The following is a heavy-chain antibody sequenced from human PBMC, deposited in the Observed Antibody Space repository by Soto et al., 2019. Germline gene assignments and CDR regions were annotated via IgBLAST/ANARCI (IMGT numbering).Heavy chain of an antibody. CDR1: GFTFNTYS. Sequence: GGSLRLSCEASGFTFNTYSMHWVRQPPGKGLEWLAAIWYDGTQKYYADSVKGRFIISRDNSKETLYLEMNSLRAEDTAVYYCARAGGTTVTGLWHFDSWGQGTLVTVPQ. D-gene: IGHD4-17*01. J-gene: IGHJ4*02. CDR2: IWYDGTQK. V-gene: IGHV3-33*01. CDR3: ARAGGTTVTGLWHFDS.